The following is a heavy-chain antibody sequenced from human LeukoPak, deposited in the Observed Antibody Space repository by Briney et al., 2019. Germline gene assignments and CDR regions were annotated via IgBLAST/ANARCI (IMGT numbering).Heavy chain of an antibody. CDR2: IKQDGSET. D-gene: IGHD4-17*01. CDR3: ARYGLGDTFDI. Sequence: GGSLRLSCAASGFTFSSDWMSWVRQAPGKGLEWVASIKQDGSETRYVDSVQGRFTIFRANTKSSLYLQMNSLRAEDTAVYYCARYGLGDTFDIWGQGTVVTVSS. CDR1: GFTFSSDW. J-gene: IGHJ3*02. V-gene: IGHV3-7*01.